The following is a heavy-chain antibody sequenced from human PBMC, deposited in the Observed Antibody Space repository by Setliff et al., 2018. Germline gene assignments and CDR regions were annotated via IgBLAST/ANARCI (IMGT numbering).Heavy chain of an antibody. V-gene: IGHV7-4-1*02. J-gene: IGHJ4*02. CDR1: GYTFTSYA. CDR2: INTNTGNP. CDR3: ARGPPYYDFWSAYFPGY. Sequence: ASVKVSCKASGYTFTSYAMNWVRQAPGQGLEWMGWINTNTGNPTYAQGLTGRFVFSLDTSVSTAYLQISSLKAEDTAVYYCARGPPYYDFWSAYFPGYWGQGTLVTVSS. D-gene: IGHD3-3*01.